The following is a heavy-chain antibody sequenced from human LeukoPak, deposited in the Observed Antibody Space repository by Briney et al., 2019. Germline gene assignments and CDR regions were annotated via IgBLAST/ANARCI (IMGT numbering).Heavy chain of an antibody. V-gene: IGHV3-48*04. D-gene: IGHD1-26*01. J-gene: IGHJ6*02. CDR3: ARDLTVGARIGLDV. Sequence: PGGSLRLSCAASGFTFSSYSMNWVRQAPGKGLEWVSYISSSSSTIYYADSVKGRFTISRDNAKHSLYLQMNSLRAEDTAVYYCARDLTVGARIGLDVWGQGTTVTVSS. CDR2: ISSSSSTI. CDR1: GFTFSSYS.